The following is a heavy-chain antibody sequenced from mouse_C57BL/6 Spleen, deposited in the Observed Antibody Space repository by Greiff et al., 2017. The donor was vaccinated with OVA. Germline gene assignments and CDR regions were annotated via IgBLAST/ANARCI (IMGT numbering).Heavy chain of an antibody. J-gene: IGHJ2*01. Sequence: EVMLVESGGGLVKPGGSLKLSCAASGFTFSSYTMSWVRQTPEKRLEWVATISGGGGNTYYPESVKGRFTISRDNAKNTLYLQISSLRSENTPLYYCARHKPLTLYYFDYWGQDTTLTVSS. CDR2: ISGGGGNT. D-gene: IGHD2-12*01. V-gene: IGHV5-9*01. CDR1: GFTFSSYT. CDR3: ARHKPLTLYYFDY.